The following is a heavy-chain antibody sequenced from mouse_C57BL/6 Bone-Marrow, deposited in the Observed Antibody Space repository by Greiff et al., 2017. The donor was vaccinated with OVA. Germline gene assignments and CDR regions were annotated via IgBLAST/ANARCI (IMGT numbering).Heavy chain of an antibody. Sequence: QVQLQQPGTELVKPGASVKLSCKASGYTFTSYWMHWVKQRPGQGLEWIGNINPRNGGPNYNEKFKSKATLTVDKSSSTAYMQLSSLTSEDSAVYYGARVEYYGRHYYAMDYWGQGTSVTVSS. CDR1: GYTFTSYW. CDR3: ARVEYYGRHYYAMDY. J-gene: IGHJ4*01. CDR2: INPRNGGP. D-gene: IGHD1-1*01. V-gene: IGHV1-53*01.